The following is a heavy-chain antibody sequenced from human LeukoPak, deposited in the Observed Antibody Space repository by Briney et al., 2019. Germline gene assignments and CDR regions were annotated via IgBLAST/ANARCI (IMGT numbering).Heavy chain of an antibody. Sequence: SETLSLTCTDSGGSISSYYWSWIRQPPGKGLEWIGYIYTSGSTNHNPSLKSRVTISVDTSKNQFSLKLSSVTAADTAVYYCARGYCSSTSCYIDYWGQGTLVTVSS. V-gene: IGHV4-4*09. CDR1: GGSISSYY. CDR3: ARGYCSSTSCYIDY. D-gene: IGHD2-2*02. J-gene: IGHJ4*02. CDR2: IYTSGST.